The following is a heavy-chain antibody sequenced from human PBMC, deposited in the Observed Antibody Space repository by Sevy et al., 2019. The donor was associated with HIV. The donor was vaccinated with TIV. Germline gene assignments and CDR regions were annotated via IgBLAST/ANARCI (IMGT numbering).Heavy chain of an antibody. V-gene: IGHV4-31*03. CDR3: ARDNRYGDYGLDV. CDR1: GAAIGSGGYY. CDR2: INYSGST. J-gene: IGHJ6*02. Sequence: SETLSLTCTVSGAAIGSGGYYWSWIRQHPEKGLEWIAYINYSGSTYYNPSLKSRLSVSLDTTKNQFSLKLSSVTAADTAVYYCARDNRYGDYGLDVWGLGTTVTVSS. D-gene: IGHD4-17*01.